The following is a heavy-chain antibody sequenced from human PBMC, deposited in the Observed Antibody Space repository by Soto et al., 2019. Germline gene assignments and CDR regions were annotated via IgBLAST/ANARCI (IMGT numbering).Heavy chain of an antibody. Sequence: QVQLQESGPGLVKPSGTLSLSCAVSGDSISRRNWWSWVRQSPGQGLEWIREIHHSGSTNYNLSLKGRVTISIDKSKNHFSLGLTSVTAADTAVYYCARATAVADEIVYGLDVWGQGTAVTVSS. J-gene: IGHJ6*02. CDR1: GDSISRRNW. CDR2: IHHSGST. V-gene: IGHV4-4*02. D-gene: IGHD2-21*02. CDR3: ARATAVADEIVYGLDV.